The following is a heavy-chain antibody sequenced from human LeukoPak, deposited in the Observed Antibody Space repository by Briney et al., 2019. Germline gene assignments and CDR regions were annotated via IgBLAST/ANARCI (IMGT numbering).Heavy chain of an antibody. D-gene: IGHD6-19*01. V-gene: IGHV3-48*01. J-gene: IGHJ4*02. CDR2: ISSSSSTI. CDR1: GFTFSSYS. Sequence: GGSLRLSCAASGFTFSSYSMNWVRQAPGKGLEWVSYISSSSSTIYYADSVKGRFTISRDNSKNTLYLQMNSLRAEDTAVYYCARDGSSGWSPSYFDYWGQGTLVTVSS. CDR3: ARDGSSGWSPSYFDY.